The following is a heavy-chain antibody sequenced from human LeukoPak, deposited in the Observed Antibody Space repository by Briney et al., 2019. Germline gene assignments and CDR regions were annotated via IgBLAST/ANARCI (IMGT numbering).Heavy chain of an antibody. CDR1: GFTFSSYA. CDR2: MSGSGGTT. V-gene: IGHV3-23*01. D-gene: IGHD6-13*01. CDR3: AKVQQLATIYYFDY. J-gene: IGHJ4*02. Sequence: GGSLRLSCAASGFTFSSYAMSWVRQAPGKGLEWVSAMSGSGGTTYYADSVRGRFAISRDNSKNTLYLQMSSLRTEDTALYYCAKVQQLATIYYFDYWGQGSLVTVSS.